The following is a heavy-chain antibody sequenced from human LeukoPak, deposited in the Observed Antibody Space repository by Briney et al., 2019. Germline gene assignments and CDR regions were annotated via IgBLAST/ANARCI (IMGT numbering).Heavy chain of an antibody. Sequence: GGSLRLSCAASGFTFSSYAMHWVRQAPGKGLEWVAVISYDGSNKYYADSVKGRFTISRDNSKNTLYLQMNSLRAEDTAMYYCYSDDAFDIWGQGTMVTVSS. J-gene: IGHJ3*02. CDR2: ISYDGSNK. V-gene: IGHV3-30*04. D-gene: IGHD2-21*01. CDR3: YSDDAFDI. CDR1: GFTFSSYA.